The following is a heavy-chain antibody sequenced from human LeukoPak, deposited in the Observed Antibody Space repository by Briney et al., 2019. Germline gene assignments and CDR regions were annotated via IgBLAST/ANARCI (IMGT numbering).Heavy chain of an antibody. Sequence: SETLSLTCTVSGGSIRSYYWSWIRQPPGKGLEWIGYIYYSGSTSYNPSLKSRVTISEDTSKNQFSPKLSSVTAADTAVYYCAGVVEVPAATGLWFDPWGQGTLVTVFS. D-gene: IGHD2-2*01. J-gene: IGHJ5*02. CDR1: GGSIRSYY. CDR2: IYYSGST. V-gene: IGHV4-59*01. CDR3: AGVVEVPAATGLWFDP.